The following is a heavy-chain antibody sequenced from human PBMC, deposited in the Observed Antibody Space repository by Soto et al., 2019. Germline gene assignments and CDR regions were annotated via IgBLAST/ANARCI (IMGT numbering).Heavy chain of an antibody. CDR2: IIPIFGTA. D-gene: IGHD3-3*01. V-gene: IGHV1-69*13. CDR1: GGTFSSYA. CDR3: ARHYHRFWSGYYRDYYYYYGMDV. Sequence: GASVKVSCKASGGTFSSYAISWVRQAPGQGLEWMGGIIPIFGTANYAQKFQGRVTITADESTSTAYMELSSLRSEDTAVYYCARHYHRFWSGYYRDYYYYYGMDVWGQGTTVTVSS. J-gene: IGHJ6*02.